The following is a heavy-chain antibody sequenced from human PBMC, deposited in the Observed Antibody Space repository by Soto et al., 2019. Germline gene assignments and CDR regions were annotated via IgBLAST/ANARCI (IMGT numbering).Heavy chain of an antibody. Sequence: ASVKVSCKASGYTFTSYAMHWVRQAPGQRLEWMGWINAGNGNTNYSQKFQGRVTITRDTSISTAYMELSRLRSDDTAVYYCARGASGQQLTLDYWGQGTLVTVSS. CDR2: INAGNGNT. D-gene: IGHD6-13*01. V-gene: IGHV1-3*01. J-gene: IGHJ4*02. CDR1: GYTFTSYA. CDR3: ARGASGQQLTLDY.